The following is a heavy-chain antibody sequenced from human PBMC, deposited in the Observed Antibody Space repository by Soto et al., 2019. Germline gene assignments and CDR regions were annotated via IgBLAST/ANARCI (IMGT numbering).Heavy chain of an antibody. CDR1: VYTFPSYA. V-gene: IGHV1-3*01. CDR3: ARDIAAAGNPHKWFDP. CDR2: INAGNGNT. J-gene: IGHJ5*02. Sequence: KVSRTDFVYTFPSYAMHWVRQAPGKRLEWMGWINAGNGNTKYSQKFQGRVTITRDTSASTAYMELSSLRSEDTAVYYCARDIAAAGNPHKWFDPWGQGTLVTVAS. D-gene: IGHD6-13*01.